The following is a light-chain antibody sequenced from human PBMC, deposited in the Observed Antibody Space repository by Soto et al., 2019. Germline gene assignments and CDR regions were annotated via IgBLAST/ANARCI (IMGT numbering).Light chain of an antibody. J-gene: IGKJ5*01. CDR1: QSVSNNY. V-gene: IGKV3-20*01. CDR3: QQYGSSPPIT. Sequence: ETVLRQSPSTLSLSPGESATLSCRASQSVSNNYQAWYQQKSGQAPRRLIYGASVRATVIPDRFSGSGSGTDFTLTISRLEPEDFAVYYCQQYGSSPPITFGQGTRLEIK. CDR2: GAS.